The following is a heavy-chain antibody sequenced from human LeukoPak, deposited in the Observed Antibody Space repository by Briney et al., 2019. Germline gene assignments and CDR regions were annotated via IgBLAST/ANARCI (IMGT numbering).Heavy chain of an antibody. CDR3: ATTPEGEGYGDYGSFDY. Sequence: PSETLSLTCAVYGGSFSGYYWSWIRQPPGKGLEWIGEINHSGSTNYNPSLKSRVTISVDTSKNQFSLKLSSVTAADTAVYYCATTPEGEGYGDYGSFDYWGQGTLVTVSS. CDR2: INHSGST. J-gene: IGHJ4*02. V-gene: IGHV4-34*01. D-gene: IGHD4-17*01. CDR1: GGSFSGYY.